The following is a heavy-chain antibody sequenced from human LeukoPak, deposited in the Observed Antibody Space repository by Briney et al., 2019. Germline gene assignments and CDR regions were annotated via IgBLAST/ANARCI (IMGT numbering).Heavy chain of an antibody. V-gene: IGHV3-7*01. CDR2: IKQDGSEK. CDR1: GFTFSNYW. Sequence: GGSLRLSCAASGFTFSNYWMSWVRQAPGKGLEWVANIKQDGSEKYYVDSVKGRLTISRDNAKNSLYLQMNSLRAEDTAVYYCARDIVVVPAAMDYWGQGTLVTVSS. D-gene: IGHD2-2*01. J-gene: IGHJ4*02. CDR3: ARDIVVVPAAMDY.